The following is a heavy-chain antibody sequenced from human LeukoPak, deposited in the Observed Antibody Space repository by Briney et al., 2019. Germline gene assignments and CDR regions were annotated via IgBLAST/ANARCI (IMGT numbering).Heavy chain of an antibody. D-gene: IGHD5-12*01. CDR1: GFAFSTYW. CDR2: IGDDGSHT. CDR3: AATIRRIGRQY. J-gene: IGHJ4*02. Sequence: GGSLRLSCAASGFAFSTYWMNWVRQAPGKGLEWVANIGDDGSHTYSVDSVKGRFTISRDNAKNSLFLQMNNLRAEDTAVYYCAATIRRIGRQYWGPGTLVTVSS. V-gene: IGHV3-7*01.